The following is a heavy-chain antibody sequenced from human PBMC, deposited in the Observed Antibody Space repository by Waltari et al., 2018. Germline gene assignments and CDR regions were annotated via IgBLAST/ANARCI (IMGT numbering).Heavy chain of an antibody. D-gene: IGHD3-10*01. V-gene: IGHV4-34*01. CDR3: ARAPAMVRRIFDY. CDR1: VGSFVAYF. CDR2: INHTGST. Sequence: QVQLLEWGARLLKPSETLSLTCAVYVGSFVAYFWVWIRQPPGKGLEWIGEINHTGSTNYSPSLKSRVTISVDMTKNQFSLKLTSMTAADTAVYYCARAPAMVRRIFDYWGQGDLVTVSS. J-gene: IGHJ4*02.